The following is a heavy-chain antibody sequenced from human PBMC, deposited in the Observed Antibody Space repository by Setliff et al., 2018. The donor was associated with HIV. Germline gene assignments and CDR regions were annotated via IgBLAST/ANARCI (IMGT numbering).Heavy chain of an antibody. D-gene: IGHD2-21*01. V-gene: IGHV3-23*01. Sequence: GGSLRLSCAASGFTFSAYVMSWIRQAPGKGPGWASAISARSDYTYAADSMKGRFTISRDNSKNTLYLQMNSLRAEDTAVYYCAKVWLAGEVDLNMVITNWGQGTQVTVSS. CDR2: ISARSDYT. CDR1: GFTFSAYV. CDR3: AKVWLAGEVDLNMVITN. J-gene: IGHJ4*02.